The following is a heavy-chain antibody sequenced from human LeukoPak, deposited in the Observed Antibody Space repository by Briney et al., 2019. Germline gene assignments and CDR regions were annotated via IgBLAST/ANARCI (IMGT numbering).Heavy chain of an antibody. CDR1: GLTFRHYG. V-gene: IGHV3-30*18. Sequence: GGSLRLSCAASGLTFRHYGMHWVRQTPGKGLEWVAVISYDGSNKYYADSVKGRFTISRDNSKNTLYLQMNSLRAEDTAVYYCAKEESSSGWYSSDYYYYMDVWGKGTTVTVSS. CDR2: ISYDGSNK. CDR3: AKEESSSGWYSSDYYYYMDV. J-gene: IGHJ6*03. D-gene: IGHD6-19*01.